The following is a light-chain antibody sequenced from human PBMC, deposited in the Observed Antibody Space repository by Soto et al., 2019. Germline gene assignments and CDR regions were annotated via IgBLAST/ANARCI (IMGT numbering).Light chain of an antibody. CDR3: NSYTTSSTYWV. CDR1: SSDVGAYRY. V-gene: IGLV2-14*01. Sequence: QSALTQPASVSGSPGQSINISCTGTSSDVGAYRYVSWYQQHPGKAPKLLIYEVTNRPSGVSNRFSGSKSGNTASLTISGLQAEDEADYYCNSYTTSSTYWVFGGGTKLTVL. J-gene: IGLJ3*02. CDR2: EVT.